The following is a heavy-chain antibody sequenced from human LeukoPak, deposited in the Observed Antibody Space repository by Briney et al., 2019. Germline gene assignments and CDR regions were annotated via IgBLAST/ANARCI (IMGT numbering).Heavy chain of an antibody. Sequence: GGSLRLSCAASGFSFITYGMHWVRQAPGEGLEWVAFIRHDGSDNFYGDSVKGRFAISRDNPKNTMYLQMNSLRPEDTAVYYCAKDRLGEWRGYFDRSGSTYYFEDWGQGNRVTVSS. CDR2: IRHDGSDN. CDR1: GFSFITYG. D-gene: IGHD3-22*01. J-gene: IGHJ4*02. CDR3: AKDRLGEWRGYFDRSGSTYYFED. V-gene: IGHV3-30*02.